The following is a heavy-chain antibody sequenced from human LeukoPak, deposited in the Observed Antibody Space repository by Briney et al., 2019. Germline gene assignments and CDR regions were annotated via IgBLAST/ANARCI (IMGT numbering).Heavy chain of an antibody. D-gene: IGHD2-2*01. Sequence: GGSLRLSCAASGFMFSGYSMNWVRQAPGKGLEWVSSIGSSSSSIYYADSVKGRFTISRDNAKNSLYLQMNSLRAEDTAVYYCARGDSCRSTSCYAYWGQGTLVTVSS. CDR3: ARGDSCRSTSCYAY. J-gene: IGHJ4*02. CDR1: GFMFSGYS. V-gene: IGHV3-21*01. CDR2: IGSSSSSI.